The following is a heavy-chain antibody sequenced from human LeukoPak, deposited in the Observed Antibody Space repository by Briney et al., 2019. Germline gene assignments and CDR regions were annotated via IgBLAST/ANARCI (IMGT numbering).Heavy chain of an antibody. J-gene: IGHJ5*02. D-gene: IGHD2-21*01. Sequence: ASVKVSCKASGYTFTSYDINWVRQATGQGLELMGWMNPNSGNTGYAQKFQGRVTITRNTSISTAYMELSSLRSEDTAVYYCARGLEVFSGGDPGCWFDPWGQGTLVTVSS. V-gene: IGHV1-8*03. CDR3: ARGLEVFSGGDPGCWFDP. CDR1: GYTFTSYD. CDR2: MNPNSGNT.